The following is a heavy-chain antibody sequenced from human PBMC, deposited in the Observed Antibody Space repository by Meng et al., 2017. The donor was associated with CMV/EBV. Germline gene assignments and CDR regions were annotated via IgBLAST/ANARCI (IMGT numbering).Heavy chain of an antibody. Sequence: GGSLRLSCAASGFTFSNAWMSWVRQAPGKGLEWVSVIYSGGSSTYYADSVKGRFTISRDNSKNTLYLQMNSLRAEDTAVYYCAKVMGIVGATTTYYYYGMDVWGQGTTVTVSS. CDR3: AKVMGIVGATTTYYYYGMDV. D-gene: IGHD1-26*01. J-gene: IGHJ6*02. CDR2: IYSGGSST. V-gene: IGHV3-23*03. CDR1: GFTFSNAW.